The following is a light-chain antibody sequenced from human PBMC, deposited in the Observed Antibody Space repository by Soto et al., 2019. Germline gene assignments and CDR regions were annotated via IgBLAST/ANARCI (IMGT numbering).Light chain of an antibody. CDR3: SSYTSSNTLV. Sequence: QSALTQPPSASGCPGQSVTISCTGTSSDVGSYNRVSWYQQPPGTAPKLMIYEVSNRPSGVPDRFSGSKSGNTASLTISGLQAEDEADYYCSSYTSSNTLVFGGGTKLTVL. V-gene: IGLV2-18*02. CDR1: SSDVGSYNR. J-gene: IGLJ2*01. CDR2: EVS.